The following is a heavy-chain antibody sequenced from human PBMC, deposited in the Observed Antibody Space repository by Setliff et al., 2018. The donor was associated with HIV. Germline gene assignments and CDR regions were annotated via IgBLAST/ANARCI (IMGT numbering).Heavy chain of an antibody. J-gene: IGHJ4*02. CDR1: GFTFSSYA. Sequence: GGSLRLPCAASGFTFSSYAMSWVRQTPEKGLEWVSYISSQSTYTNYADSVRGRFTISRDNAKESLYLQMNSLRAEDTAVYYCARSYCGDVCYSGSLDYWGQGTLVTVSS. CDR3: ARSYCGDVCYSGSLDY. V-gene: IGHV3-11*03. D-gene: IGHD2-21*02. CDR2: ISSQSTYT.